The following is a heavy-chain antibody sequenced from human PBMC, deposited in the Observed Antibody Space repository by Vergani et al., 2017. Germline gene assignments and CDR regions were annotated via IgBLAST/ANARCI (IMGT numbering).Heavy chain of an antibody. V-gene: IGHV4-4*03. CDR1: GDSISSSCW. CDR3: ARVATPDSTGYPNAFDI. D-gene: IGHD3-22*01. J-gene: IGHJ3*02. CDR2: IYHNGST. Sequence: QLQLQESGPGLVKPPGTLSLTCAVSGDSISSSCWWSWVRQPPGKGLEWIGDIYHNGSTNYNPSLKSRVTISVDKSKNQFSLKLSSVTAADTAVYYCARVATPDSTGYPNAFDIWGQGTMVTVSS.